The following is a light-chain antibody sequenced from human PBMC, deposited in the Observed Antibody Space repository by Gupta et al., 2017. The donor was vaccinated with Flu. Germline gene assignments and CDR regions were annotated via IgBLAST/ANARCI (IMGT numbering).Light chain of an antibody. J-gene: IGLJ2*01. CDR3: SSYTSSSRVV. V-gene: IGLV2-14*01. CDR2: EVS. CDR1: SSDVGGYNY. Sequence: QSALTPPASVSGSPGQSIPISCTGTSSDVGGYNYVSWYQQHPGKAPKLMIYEVSNRPSGVSNRFAGSKSGNTASLTISGLQAEDEADYYCSSYTSSSRVVFGGGTKLTVL.